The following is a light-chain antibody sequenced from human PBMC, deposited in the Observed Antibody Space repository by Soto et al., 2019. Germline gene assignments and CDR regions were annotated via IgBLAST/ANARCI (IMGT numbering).Light chain of an antibody. J-gene: IGKJ1*01. Sequence: EIVMTQSPATLSVSPGERATLSCRASQSVSSNLAWYQQKPGQAPRFLIYCASTRATGIPARFSGSGSGTEFTLTISSLQSEDFAIYFCQQYNNWPPERTFGQGTKVEIK. CDR2: CAS. CDR1: QSVSSN. CDR3: QQYNNWPPERT. V-gene: IGKV3-15*01.